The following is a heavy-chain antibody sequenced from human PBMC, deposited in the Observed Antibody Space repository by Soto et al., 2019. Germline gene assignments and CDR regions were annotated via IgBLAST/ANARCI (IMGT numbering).Heavy chain of an antibody. CDR2: IIPIFGTA. Sequence: QVQLVQSGAEVKKPGSSVKVSCKASGGTFSSYGISWVRQAPGQGLEWMGGIIPIFGTANYAQKFQGRVTITADESTSTAYMELSSLRSEDTAVYYCARDSRPYYYDSSGYYYSAYWGQGTLVTVSS. V-gene: IGHV1-69*01. D-gene: IGHD3-22*01. J-gene: IGHJ4*02. CDR3: ARDSRPYYYDSSGYYYSAY. CDR1: GGTFSSYG.